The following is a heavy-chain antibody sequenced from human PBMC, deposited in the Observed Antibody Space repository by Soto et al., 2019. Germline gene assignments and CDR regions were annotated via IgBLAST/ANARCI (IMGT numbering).Heavy chain of an antibody. CDR1: GGSMSSGGYS. CDR2: IYHNGSP. V-gene: IGHV4-30-2*01. CDR3: SRVPDG. J-gene: IGHJ6*02. Sequence: QLQLQESGSGLVKPSQTLSLTCAVSGGSMSSGGYSWSWIRQPPGKGLEWIGYIYHNGSPFYNPSPKRPVTISVGRAQNQFSPKPGSVTAADPAVSYCSRVPDGWGPRTTVTVSS.